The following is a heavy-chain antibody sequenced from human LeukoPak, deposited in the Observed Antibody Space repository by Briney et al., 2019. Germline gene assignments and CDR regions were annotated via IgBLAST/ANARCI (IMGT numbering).Heavy chain of an antibody. CDR1: GGSISSYY. V-gene: IGHV4-59*01. CDR2: IYYSGRT. CDR3: ARDMRCSGGSCYDAFDI. D-gene: IGHD2-15*01. Sequence: PSETLSLTCTVYGGSISSYYWSWVRQPPGKGLEGIGYIYYSGRTNYNPSLKSRVTISVDTSKNQFSLKLSSVTAADTAVYYCARDMRCSGGSCYDAFDIWGQGTMVTVSS. J-gene: IGHJ3*02.